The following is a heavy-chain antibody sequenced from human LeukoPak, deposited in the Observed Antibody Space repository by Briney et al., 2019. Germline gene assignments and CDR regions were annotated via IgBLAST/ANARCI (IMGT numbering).Heavy chain of an antibody. CDR2: ISSSSSTI. D-gene: IGHD3-9*01. V-gene: IGHV3-11*04. CDR1: GFTFSDYY. CDR3: ARARLRYFDWLLAPFDY. Sequence: GGSLRLSCAASGFTFSDYYITWIRQAPGKGLEWVSYISSSSSTIYYADSVKGRFTISRDNAKNSLYLQMNSLRAEDTAVYYCARARLRYFDWLLAPFDYWGQGTLVTVSS. J-gene: IGHJ4*02.